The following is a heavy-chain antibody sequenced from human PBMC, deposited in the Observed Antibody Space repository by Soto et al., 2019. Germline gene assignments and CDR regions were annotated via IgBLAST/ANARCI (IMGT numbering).Heavy chain of an antibody. CDR1: GCSISSSSYY. CDR3: AGIPAAIGVGWFDP. V-gene: IGHV4-39*01. Sequence: QLQLQESGPGLVKPSETLSLTCTVSGCSISSSSYYWGWIRQPPGKVLEWIGSIYYSGSTYYNPSLKSRVTISVDTSKNQFSLKLSSVTAADTAVYYCAGIPAAIGVGWFDPWGQGTLVTVSS. D-gene: IGHD2-2*02. CDR2: IYYSGST. J-gene: IGHJ5*02.